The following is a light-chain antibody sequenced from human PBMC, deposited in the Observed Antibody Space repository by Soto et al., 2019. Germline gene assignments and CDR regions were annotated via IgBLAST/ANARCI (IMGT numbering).Light chain of an antibody. Sequence: EIVSTQSPATLSLSPGERATLSCRASQSVSSYLAWYQQKPGQAPRLLIYDASNRATGIPARFSGSGSGTDFTLTISSLEPEDFAVYYCQHGETFGQGTKVEIK. V-gene: IGKV3-11*01. CDR2: DAS. J-gene: IGKJ1*01. CDR3: QHGET. CDR1: QSVSSY.